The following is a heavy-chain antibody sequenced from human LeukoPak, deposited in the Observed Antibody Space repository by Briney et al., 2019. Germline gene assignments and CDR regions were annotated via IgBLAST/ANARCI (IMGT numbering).Heavy chain of an antibody. V-gene: IGHV3-74*01. CDR3: VRTTGWPDC. J-gene: IGHJ4*02. CDR1: GFPFSSYW. Sequence: GGSLRLSCVASGFPFSSYWVHWVRQVPGKGLVWVSRINSDGSNTVYADSVKGRFTISRDNAKNTLYLQMNSLRAGDTAVYYCVRTTGWPDCWGQGTLVTVSS. CDR2: INSDGSNT. D-gene: IGHD6-19*01.